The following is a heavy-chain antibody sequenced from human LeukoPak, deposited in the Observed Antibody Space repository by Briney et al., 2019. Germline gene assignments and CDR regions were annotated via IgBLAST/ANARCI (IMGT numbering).Heavy chain of an antibody. D-gene: IGHD6-19*01. J-gene: IGHJ4*02. CDR3: AEGGWVAVTGMDS. CDR2: INTKTGNP. Sequence: ASVKVSCKASGYTFTGHAMNWVRQAPGQGPEWMGYINTKTGNPTYAQGFTGRFVFSLDTSVSTAYLQISSLKPEDTGVYYCAEGGWVAVTGMDSWGQGPLVTVSS. V-gene: IGHV7-4-1*02. CDR1: GYTFTGHA.